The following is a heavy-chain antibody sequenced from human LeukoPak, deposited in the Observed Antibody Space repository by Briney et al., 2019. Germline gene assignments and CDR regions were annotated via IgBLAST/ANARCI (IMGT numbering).Heavy chain of an antibody. CDR3: ARPQSSSGYYWPFDD. J-gene: IGHJ4*02. V-gene: IGHV3-23*01. D-gene: IGHD3-22*01. CDR1: GFTFSSYA. CDR2: ISPSSGT. Sequence: GSLRLSCAASGFTFSSYAMRWVRQASGKGLEWVSAISPSSGTFYADSVKGRFTISRDNSKNTLYLQMNSLRAEDTAVYYCARPQSSSGYYWPFDDWGQGTLVTVSS.